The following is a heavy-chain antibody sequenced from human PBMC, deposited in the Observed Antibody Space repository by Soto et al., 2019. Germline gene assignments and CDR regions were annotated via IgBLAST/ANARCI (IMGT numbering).Heavy chain of an antibody. CDR2: ISGSGAST. CDR1: GFTFSSYA. V-gene: IGHV3-23*01. J-gene: IGHJ6*02. Sequence: EVQLLDSGGGSVQPGGSLRLSCAASGFTFSSYAMTWVRQAPGKGLEWVSGISGSGASTFYADSVKGRFTTSRDTSKNTLYLQMNSLRAEDTAVYYCAKGAHSSSSRGVDVWGQGTTVTVSS. CDR3: AKGAHSSSSRGVDV. D-gene: IGHD6-6*01.